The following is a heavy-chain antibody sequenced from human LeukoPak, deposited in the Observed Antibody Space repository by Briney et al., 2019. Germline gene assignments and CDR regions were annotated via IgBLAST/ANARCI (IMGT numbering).Heavy chain of an antibody. V-gene: IGHV3-48*02. J-gene: IGHJ4*02. Sequence: GGSLRLSCATSGFSFTDYPMNWVRQAPGKGLEWISNIRTTAEGAKYAYYADSVKGRVTISRDDGKNTLYLHMNSLRDDDTVVYYRETGQRYAFDYWGQGILVTVSS. CDR3: ETGQRYAFDY. CDR1: GFSFTDYP. CDR2: IRTTAEGAKYA. D-gene: IGHD3-9*01.